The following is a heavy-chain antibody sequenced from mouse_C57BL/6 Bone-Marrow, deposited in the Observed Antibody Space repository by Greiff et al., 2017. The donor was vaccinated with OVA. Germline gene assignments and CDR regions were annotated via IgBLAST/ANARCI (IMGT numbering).Heavy chain of an antibody. V-gene: IGHV5-4*03. CDR3: ARGGPYYSNPYYFDY. CDR2: ISDGGSYT. D-gene: IGHD2-5*01. J-gene: IGHJ2*01. Sequence: EVMLVESGGGLVKPGGSLKLSCAASGFTFSSYAMSWVRQTPEKRLEWVATISDGGSYTYYPDNVKGRFTISRDNAKNNLYLQMSHLKSEDTAMYYCARGGPYYSNPYYFDYWGQGTTLTVSS. CDR1: GFTFSSYA.